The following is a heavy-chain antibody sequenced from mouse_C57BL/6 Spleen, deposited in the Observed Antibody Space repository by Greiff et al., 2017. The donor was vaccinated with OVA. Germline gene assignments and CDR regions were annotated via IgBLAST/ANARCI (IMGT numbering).Heavy chain of an antibody. CDR3: ARDSSGYSYFDY. V-gene: IGHV5-4*01. CDR1: GFTFSSYA. D-gene: IGHD3-2*02. J-gene: IGHJ2*01. Sequence: EVMLVESGGGLVKPGGSLKLSCAASGFTFSSYAMSWVRQTPEKRLEWVATISDGGSYTYYPDNVKGRFTISRDNAKNNLYLQMSHLKSEDTAMYYCARDSSGYSYFDYWGQGTTLTVAS. CDR2: ISDGGSYT.